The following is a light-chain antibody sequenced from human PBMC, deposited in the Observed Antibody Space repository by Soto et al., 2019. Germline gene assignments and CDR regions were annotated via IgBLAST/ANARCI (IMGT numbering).Light chain of an antibody. V-gene: IGKV2-28*01. J-gene: IGKJ5*01. Sequence: EIGMTQSPLSLSVTPGESASISCRSSQSLLHSNGYSYFDWYLQKPGQSPQLLIYLGSNRASGVPDKFSGSGSGTDFTLKISRVEAGDVGVYYCMQALQTPLTFGQGTRLEIK. CDR3: MQALQTPLT. CDR2: LGS. CDR1: QSLLHSNGYSY.